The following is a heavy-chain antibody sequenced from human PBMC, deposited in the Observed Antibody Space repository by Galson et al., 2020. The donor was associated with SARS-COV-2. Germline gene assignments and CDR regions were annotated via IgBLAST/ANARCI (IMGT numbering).Heavy chain of an antibody. D-gene: IGHD3-22*01. CDR2: ISGSGGST. CDR1: GFTFSSYA. Sequence: LKISCAASGFTFSSYAMSWVRQAPGKGLEWVSAISGSGGSTYYADSVKGRFTISRDNSKNTLYLQMNSLRAEDTAVYYCAKGQYYYDSSGFLRYYYGMDVWGQGTTVTVSS. V-gene: IGHV3-23*01. CDR3: AKGQYYYDSSGFLRYYYGMDV. J-gene: IGHJ6*02.